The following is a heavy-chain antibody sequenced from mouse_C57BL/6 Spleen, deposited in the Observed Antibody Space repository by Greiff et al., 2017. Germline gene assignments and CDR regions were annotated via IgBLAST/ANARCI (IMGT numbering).Heavy chain of an antibody. CDR3: ARRATVVASYYAMDY. CDR2: IYPRSGNT. D-gene: IGHD1-1*01. J-gene: IGHJ4*01. V-gene: IGHV1-81*01. Sequence: QVQLQQSGAVLARPGASVKLSCKASGYTFTSYGISWVKQRTGQGLEWIGEIYPRSGNTYYNEKFKGKATLAADKSSSTAYMGLRSLTSEDSAVYFCARRATVVASYYAMDYWGQGTSVTVSS. CDR1: GYTFTSYG.